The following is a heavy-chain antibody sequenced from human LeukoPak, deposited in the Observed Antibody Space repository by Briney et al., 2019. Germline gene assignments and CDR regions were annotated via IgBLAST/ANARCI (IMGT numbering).Heavy chain of an antibody. CDR3: ARGEQQPVRSPLGDP. J-gene: IGHJ5*02. CDR1: GYTFTNYY. Sequence: ASVKVSCKASGYTFTNYYIHWVRQAPGQGLEWIGIINPSGGTTSYAQKFQGRVTVTRDTSTSTVYMEVTSLRSEDTAMYYCARGEQQPVRSPLGDPWGQGTLVTVSS. V-gene: IGHV1-46*01. D-gene: IGHD6-13*01. CDR2: INPSGGTT.